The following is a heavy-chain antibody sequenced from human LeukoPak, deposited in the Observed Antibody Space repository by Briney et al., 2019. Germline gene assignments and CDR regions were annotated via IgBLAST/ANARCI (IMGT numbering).Heavy chain of an antibody. CDR3: AKVPRGVVVSYYFDY. CDR1: GFTFSSYA. Sequence: PGGSLRLSCAASGFTFSSYAMSWVRQAPGKGLEWVSAISGSGGSTYYADSVKGRFTISRDNSKNTLYLQKNSLRAEDTAVYYCAKVPRGVVVSYYFDYWGQGTLVTVSS. CDR2: ISGSGGST. V-gene: IGHV3-23*01. J-gene: IGHJ4*02. D-gene: IGHD3-22*01.